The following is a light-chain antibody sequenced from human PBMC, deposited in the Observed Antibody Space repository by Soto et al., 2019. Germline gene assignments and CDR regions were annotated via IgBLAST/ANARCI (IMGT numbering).Light chain of an antibody. CDR1: SSDVGLYYY. V-gene: IGLV2-14*01. J-gene: IGLJ1*01. CDR3: SSYTRDXTYV. Sequence: QSALAQPASVSGSPVQSITISCTGTSSDVGLYYYFSWYQQHTGKAPQLMIYAVSNRPSGVSNRFSASKSGNTASLFISGLQAEDAADYYCSSYTRDXTYVLGSGTKVX. CDR2: AVS.